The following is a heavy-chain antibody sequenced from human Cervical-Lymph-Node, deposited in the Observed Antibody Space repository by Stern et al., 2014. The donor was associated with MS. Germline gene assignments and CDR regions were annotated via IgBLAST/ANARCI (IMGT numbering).Heavy chain of an antibody. CDR1: GISLSTVAMS. Sequence: ESGPALVKPTETLTLTCTLSGISLSTVAMSVSWIRQPPGKALEWLARIDWDDDKYYSSSLKTRLTISKDTSKNLVVLTMTDMDPEDTATYFCARMRFGTGSPAYFDVWGQGSLVTVSS. D-gene: IGHD3-10*01. CDR2: IDWDDDK. V-gene: IGHV2-70*11. J-gene: IGHJ4*02. CDR3: ARMRFGTGSPAYFDV.